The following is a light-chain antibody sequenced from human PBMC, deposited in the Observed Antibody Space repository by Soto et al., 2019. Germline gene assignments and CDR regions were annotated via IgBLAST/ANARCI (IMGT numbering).Light chain of an antibody. CDR1: QSINKY. CDR2: AAS. V-gene: IGKV1-39*01. Sequence: DIQMTQSPSSLSASVGYRVTIACRTSQSINKYLNWYQQRPGKAPKLLIYAASSLQSGVPSRFSGSGSGTDFTLTISCLQPEDFASDYCQQSYSTPPTFGGGTKVEIK. CDR3: QQSYSTPPT. J-gene: IGKJ4*01.